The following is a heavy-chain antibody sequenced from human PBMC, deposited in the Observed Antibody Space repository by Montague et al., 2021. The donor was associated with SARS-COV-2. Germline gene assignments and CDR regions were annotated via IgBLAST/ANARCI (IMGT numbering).Heavy chain of an antibody. J-gene: IGHJ6*02. CDR3: ARDDVVLQGVTKGMDV. D-gene: IGHD3-10*01. Sequence: SETLSLTCTVSGGSISSSNYYWSRIRQRPGKGLEWIGNIYYSGSTYSYLYLKIRITISIDKSKNQVSLKLISVTAADTAVYYCARDDVVLQGVTKGMDVWGQGTTVTVSS. CDR2: IYYSGST. V-gene: IGHV4-39*07. CDR1: GGSISSSNYY.